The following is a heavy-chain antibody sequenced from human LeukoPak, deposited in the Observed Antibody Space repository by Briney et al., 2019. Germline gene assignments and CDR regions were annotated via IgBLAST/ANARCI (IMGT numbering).Heavy chain of an antibody. Sequence: ASVKVSCKVSGHTLTELSMNRVRQAPGKGREWMGGFDPEDGETIYVQKFQDRVTMTEDTSTDTAYMELSSLRSEDTAVYYCATNLATVVTPAYYWGQGTLVTVSS. CDR3: ATNLATVVTPAYY. D-gene: IGHD4-23*01. J-gene: IGHJ4*02. CDR1: GHTLTELS. V-gene: IGHV1-24*01. CDR2: FDPEDGET.